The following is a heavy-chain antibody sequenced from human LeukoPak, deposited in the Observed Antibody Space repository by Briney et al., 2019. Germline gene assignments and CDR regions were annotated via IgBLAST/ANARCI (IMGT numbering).Heavy chain of an antibody. CDR2: ISAYNGNT. J-gene: IGHJ5*02. D-gene: IGHD3-3*01. CDR1: GYTFTSYG. Sequence: GASVKVSCKASGYTFTSYGISWVRQAPGQGLEWMGWISAYNGNTNYAQKLQGRVTMTTDTSTSTAYMELRSLRSDDTAVYYCARVGYYDFWSGYLYNWFDPWGQGTLVTVSS. V-gene: IGHV1-18*01. CDR3: ARVGYYDFWSGYLYNWFDP.